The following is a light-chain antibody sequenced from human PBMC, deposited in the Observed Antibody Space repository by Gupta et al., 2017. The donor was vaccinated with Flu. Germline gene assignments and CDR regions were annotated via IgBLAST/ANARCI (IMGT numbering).Light chain of an antibody. Sequence: DIQLTQSPTTLSASVGDRVTITCRASQNINSWLAWYQQKPGKAPKFLIYKASSLQSGVPSRFSGSGSGTQFTLTISSLQPDDYATYYCQQYEAYPLTFGGGTKVEIK. CDR2: KAS. V-gene: IGKV1-5*03. CDR1: QNINSW. J-gene: IGKJ4*01. CDR3: QQYEAYPLT.